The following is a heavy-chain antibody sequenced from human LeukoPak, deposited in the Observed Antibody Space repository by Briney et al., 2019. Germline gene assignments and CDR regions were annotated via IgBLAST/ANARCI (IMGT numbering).Heavy chain of an antibody. Sequence: GGSLRLSCAASGFTFSSYSMNWVRQAPGKGLEWVSYISSSSSYIYYADSVKGRFTISRDNAKNSLYLQMNSLRAEDTAVYYCARDGKYYYDSSGYSFDYWGQGTLVTVSS. CDR1: GFTFSSYS. CDR2: ISSSSSYI. CDR3: ARDGKYYYDSSGYSFDY. J-gene: IGHJ4*02. V-gene: IGHV3-21*05. D-gene: IGHD3-22*01.